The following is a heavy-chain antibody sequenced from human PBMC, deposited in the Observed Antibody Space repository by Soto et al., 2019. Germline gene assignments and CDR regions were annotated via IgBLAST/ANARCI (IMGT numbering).Heavy chain of an antibody. CDR3: GRGRRRQIVALY. Sequence: ASVNVSCKTSGYTLTGHYIHWVRQAPQQGPEWVGEIGPESGATRYAQKFRGRVTMTMDTSITTAYMGLTSLSPDDTAVYYSGRGRRRQIVALYWGKGTPVIGSS. V-gene: IGHV1-2*02. D-gene: IGHD5-12*01. CDR2: IGPESGAT. J-gene: IGHJ4*02. CDR1: GYTLTGHY.